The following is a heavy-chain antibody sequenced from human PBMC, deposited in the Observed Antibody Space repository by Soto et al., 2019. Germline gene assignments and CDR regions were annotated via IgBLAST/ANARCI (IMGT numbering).Heavy chain of an antibody. Sequence: NPSETLSLTCTVSGGSISSYYWIWIRQPPGKGLEWIGYIYYSGSTNYNPSLKSRVTISVDTSKNQFSLKLSSVTAADTAVYYCARSGSYYAFDIWGQGTMVTVSS. J-gene: IGHJ3*02. D-gene: IGHD1-26*01. V-gene: IGHV4-59*01. CDR2: IYYSGST. CDR3: ARSGSYYAFDI. CDR1: GGSISSYY.